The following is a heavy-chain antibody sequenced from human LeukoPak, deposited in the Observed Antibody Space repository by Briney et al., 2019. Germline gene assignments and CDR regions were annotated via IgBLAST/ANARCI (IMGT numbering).Heavy chain of an antibody. CDR1: GGTFSSYA. CDR2: IIPIFGTA. V-gene: IGHV1-69*01. J-gene: IGHJ6*02. CDR3: ASAGDSQRDFYYYYGMDV. D-gene: IGHD4-17*01. Sequence: GASVKVSCKASGGTFSSYAISWVRQAPGQGLEWMGGIIPIFGTANYAQKFQGRVTITADESTSTAYMELSSLRSEDTAVYYCASAGDSQRDFYYYYGMDVWGQGTTVTVSS.